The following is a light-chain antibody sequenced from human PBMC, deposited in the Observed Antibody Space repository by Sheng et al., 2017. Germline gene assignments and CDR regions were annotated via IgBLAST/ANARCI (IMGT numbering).Light chain of an antibody. CDR2: RNN. Sequence: QSVLAQPPSASGTPGQRVTISCSGSSSNIGSNYVYWYQQFPGTAPKLLIYRNNQRPSGVPDRFSGSKSGTSASLAISGLRSEDEADYYCAAWDDRLSGRVFGGGTKLTVL. V-gene: IGLV1-47*01. CDR3: AAWDDRLSGRV. CDR1: SSNIGSNY. J-gene: IGLJ3*02.